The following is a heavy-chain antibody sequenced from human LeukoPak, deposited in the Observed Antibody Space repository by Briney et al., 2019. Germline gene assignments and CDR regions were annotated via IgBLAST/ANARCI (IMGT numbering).Heavy chain of an antibody. J-gene: IGHJ4*02. CDR2: VKRDGSEK. CDR3: AREKYFLTAYHYYFDY. V-gene: IGHV3-7*04. Sequence: GGSLRLSCAASGFTFSTYWMSWVRQAPGKGLEWVANVKRDGSEKYYVASVKGRFTISRDNAKNSLYLQMNSLRAEDTAVYYCAREKYFLTAYHYYFDYWGQGTPVTVSS. CDR1: GFTFSTYW. D-gene: IGHD3/OR15-3a*01.